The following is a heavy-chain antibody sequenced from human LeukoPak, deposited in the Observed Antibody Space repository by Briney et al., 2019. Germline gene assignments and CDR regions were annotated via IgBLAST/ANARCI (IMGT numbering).Heavy chain of an antibody. J-gene: IGHJ4*02. Sequence: ASVKVSCKASGYTFTGYYMHWVRQAPGQGLEWMGWINPNSGGTNYAQKFQGRVTMTRDTSISTAYMELSRLRSDDTAVYYCARAYYDFWSGYFRDLGDYWGQGTLVTVSS. CDR1: GYTFTGYY. CDR3: ARAYYDFWSGYFRDLGDY. V-gene: IGHV1-2*02. D-gene: IGHD3-3*01. CDR2: INPNSGGT.